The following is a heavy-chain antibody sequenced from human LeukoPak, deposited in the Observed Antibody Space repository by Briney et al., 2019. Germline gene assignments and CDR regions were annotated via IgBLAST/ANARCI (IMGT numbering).Heavy chain of an antibody. J-gene: IGHJ5*02. D-gene: IGHD4-11*01. CDR1: GFTFSSYW. CDR3: ARDTVTTFWFDP. CDR2: INSDGSST. Sequence: GGSLRLSCAASGFTFSSYWMHWVRQAPGKGLVWVSRINSDGSSTSYAGSVKGRFTISRDNAKNTLYLQMNSLRAEDTAVYYCARDTVTTFWFDPWGQGTLVTVSS. V-gene: IGHV3-74*01.